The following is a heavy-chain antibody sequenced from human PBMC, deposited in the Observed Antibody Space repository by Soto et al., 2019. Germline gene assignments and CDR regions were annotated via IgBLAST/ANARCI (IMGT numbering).Heavy chain of an antibody. J-gene: IGHJ4*02. V-gene: IGHV4-38-2*02. Sequence: SETLSLTCIVSDYSISSGYYWGWVRQSPGRGLEWIGSMFHSGSSYSNPSLKSRVTISVDTSKNQFSLKLTSVTAADTAVYYCARELHYYGSGLLDSWGQGTLVTVSS. CDR2: MFHSGSS. CDR3: ARELHYYGSGLLDS. D-gene: IGHD3-10*01. CDR1: DYSISSGYY.